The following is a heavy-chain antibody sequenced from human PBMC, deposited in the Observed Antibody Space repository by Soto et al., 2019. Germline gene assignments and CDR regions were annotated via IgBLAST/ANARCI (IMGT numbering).Heavy chain of an antibody. CDR1: GGSISSGDYY. V-gene: IGHV4-30-4*01. D-gene: IGHD3-22*01. CDR3: ARVVSAANWFDP. Sequence: PSETLSLTCTVSGGSISSGDYYWSWIRQPPGKGLEWIGYIYYSGSTYYNPSLKSRVTISVDTSKNQFSLKLSSVTAAVTAVYYCARVVSAANWFDPWGRGTLVTVSS. J-gene: IGHJ5*02. CDR2: IYYSGST.